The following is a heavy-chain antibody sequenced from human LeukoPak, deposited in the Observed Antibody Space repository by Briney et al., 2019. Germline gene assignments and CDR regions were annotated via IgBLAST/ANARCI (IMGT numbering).Heavy chain of an antibody. CDR3: ARGTHSSSHIPLDY. D-gene: IGHD6-6*01. Sequence: SETLSLTCTVSGGSMSTYYWSWIRQTPGKGLEWIGYIYYSGSTNYNPSLKSRVTISVDASKNQFSLKVNSVTAADTAVYYCARGTHSSSHIPLDYWGQGTLATVSS. CDR2: IYYSGST. V-gene: IGHV4-59*01. J-gene: IGHJ4*02. CDR1: GGSMSTYY.